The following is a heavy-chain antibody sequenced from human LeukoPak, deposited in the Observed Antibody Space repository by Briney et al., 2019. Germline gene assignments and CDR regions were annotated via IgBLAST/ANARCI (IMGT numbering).Heavy chain of an antibody. V-gene: IGHV1-69*13. Sequence: SVKVSCKASGYTFTSYAMNWVRQAPGQGLQWMGVIIPMFGTTNYAQKIQGRVTISADENTNTAYMELSSLRSDDTAVYYCARVKAIGANTPPDYWGQGTLVTVSS. CDR3: ARVKAIGANTPPDY. J-gene: IGHJ4*02. CDR1: GYTFTSYA. D-gene: IGHD3-16*01. CDR2: IIPMFGTT.